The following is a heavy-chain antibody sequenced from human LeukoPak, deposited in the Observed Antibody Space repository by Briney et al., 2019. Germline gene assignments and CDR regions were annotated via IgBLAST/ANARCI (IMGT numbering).Heavy chain of an antibody. CDR1: GFTFSSYW. CDR2: IKQDGSEK. D-gene: IGHD3-9*01. V-gene: IGHV3-7*02. Sequence: GGSLRLSCEASGFTFSSYWMSWVRQAPGKGLEWMANIKQDGSEKYYVDSVKGRFTISRDNAKNSLYLQMNSLRAEDTAVYYCARVQRYYDWNGYYYYYMDVWGKGTTVTVSS. J-gene: IGHJ6*03. CDR3: ARVQRYYDWNGYYYYYMDV.